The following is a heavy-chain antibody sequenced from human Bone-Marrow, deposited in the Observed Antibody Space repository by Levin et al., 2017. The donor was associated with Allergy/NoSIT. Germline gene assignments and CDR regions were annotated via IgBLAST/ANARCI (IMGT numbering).Heavy chain of an antibody. D-gene: IGHD5-18*01. J-gene: IGHJ4*02. CDR2: MYHSGST. Sequence: RASETLSLTCTVSGASISSSNYYWGWIRQPPGTGLEWIGSMYHSGSTDFNPSLESRVTLSVDTSKNQFSLKLRSVTAADTAVYYCARPLREYNYGLFEHWGQGALVTVSS. CDR3: ARPLREYNYGLFEH. V-gene: IGHV4-39*01. CDR1: GASISSSNYY.